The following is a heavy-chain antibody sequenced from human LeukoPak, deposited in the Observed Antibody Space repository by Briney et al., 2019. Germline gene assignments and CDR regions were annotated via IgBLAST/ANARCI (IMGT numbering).Heavy chain of an antibody. CDR3: ARHALATVTDPSFDY. Sequence: SETLSLTCTVSGGSISTPGYYWGWIRQPPGKGLEWIGSLYHSGSTYYKPSLKSRATISVDKSKNQCSLRLRSVTAADTAVYYCARHALATVTDPSFDYWGQGTLVTVSS. CDR2: LYHSGST. J-gene: IGHJ4*02. CDR1: GGSISTPGYY. D-gene: IGHD2-21*02. V-gene: IGHV4-39*01.